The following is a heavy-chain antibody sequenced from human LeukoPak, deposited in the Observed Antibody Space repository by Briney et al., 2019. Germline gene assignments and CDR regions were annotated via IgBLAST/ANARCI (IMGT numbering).Heavy chain of an antibody. CDR3: ARVQVLLWFGIDY. V-gene: IGHV1-2*02. CDR2: INPNSGGT. Sequence: ASVKVSGKASGYTFTGYYMHWVRQAPGQGLEWMGWINPNSGGTNYAQKFQGRVTMTRDTSISTAYMELSRLRSDDTAVYYCARVQVLLWFGIDYWGQGTLVTVSS. CDR1: GYTFTGYY. D-gene: IGHD3-10*01. J-gene: IGHJ4*02.